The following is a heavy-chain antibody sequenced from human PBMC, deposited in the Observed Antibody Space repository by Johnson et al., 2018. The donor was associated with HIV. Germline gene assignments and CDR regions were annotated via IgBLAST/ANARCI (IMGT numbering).Heavy chain of an antibody. CDR3: AREVHYDSSDYYERYAFDV. D-gene: IGHD3-22*01. V-gene: IGHV3-33*01. CDR2: IWYDGSNK. CDR1: GFTFSSYG. J-gene: IGHJ3*01. Sequence: QVQLVESGGGVVQPGRSLRLSCAASGFTFSSYGMHWVRQAPGKGLEWVAVIWYDGSNKYYADSVKGRFTISRDNAKNSLYLQMNSLRAEDTAVYYCAREVHYDSSDYYERYAFDVWGQGTTVIVSS.